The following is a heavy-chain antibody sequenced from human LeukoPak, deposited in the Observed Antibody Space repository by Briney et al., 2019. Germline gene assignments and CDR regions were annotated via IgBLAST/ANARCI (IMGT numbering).Heavy chain of an antibody. CDR1: GFTFSSYA. CDR2: ISGSGGNT. V-gene: IGHV3-23*01. D-gene: IGHD3-10*01. Sequence: PGGSLRLSCAASGFTFSSYAMSWVRQAPGKGLEWVSAISGSGGNTYYADSVKGRFTISRDNSKNTLYLQMNSLRAEDTAVYYCAKCSGLLWFGEPKDYWGQGTLVTVSS. J-gene: IGHJ4*02. CDR3: AKCSGLLWFGEPKDY.